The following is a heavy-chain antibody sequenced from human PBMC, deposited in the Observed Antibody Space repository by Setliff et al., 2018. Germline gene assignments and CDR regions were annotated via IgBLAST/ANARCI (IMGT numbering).Heavy chain of an antibody. V-gene: IGHV1-18*01. J-gene: IGHJ4*02. CDR2: IGAYNGNT. D-gene: IGHD3-10*01. Sequence: GYTFTSYDINWVRQATGQGLEWMGWIGAYNGNTKYAQKFQGRVTLTTETSANTAYMELRSLRSDDTAVYYCAREPSTYCYGSGSLDGYLDYWGQGTLVTVSS. CDR3: AREPSTYCYGSGSLDGYLDY. CDR1: GYTFTSYD.